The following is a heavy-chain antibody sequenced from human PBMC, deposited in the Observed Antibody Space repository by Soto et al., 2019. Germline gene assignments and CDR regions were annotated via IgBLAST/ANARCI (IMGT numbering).Heavy chain of an antibody. Sequence: QVQLVQSGAEVKKPGASVKVSCKTSGYTFSNYGITWVRQAPGQGLAWMGWISGYNGNTNYAQKLQGRVTMTTDTSTSTAYMELSSLRSDDTAIYYCARDISMVRDWGQGTLVTVSS. CDR2: ISGYNGNT. CDR1: GYTFSNYG. D-gene: IGHD3-10*01. V-gene: IGHV1-18*01. J-gene: IGHJ4*02. CDR3: ARDISMVRD.